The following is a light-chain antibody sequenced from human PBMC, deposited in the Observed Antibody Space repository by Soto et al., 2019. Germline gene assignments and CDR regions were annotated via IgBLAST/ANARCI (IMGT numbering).Light chain of an antibody. CDR2: EVS. Sequence: QSALTQPASVSGSPGQSITISCTGTSSDVGGYNYVSWYQQYPGKAPKLMIYEVSKWPSGVSNRFSGSKSGNTASLTISGLQAEDEADYYCSSYTSSSKGFGTGTKV. J-gene: IGLJ1*01. V-gene: IGLV2-14*01. CDR3: SSYTSSSKG. CDR1: SSDVGGYNY.